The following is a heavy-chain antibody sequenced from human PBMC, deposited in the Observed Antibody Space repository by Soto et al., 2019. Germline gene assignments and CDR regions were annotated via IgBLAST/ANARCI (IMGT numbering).Heavy chain of an antibody. D-gene: IGHD2-15*01. J-gene: IGHJ4*02. V-gene: IGHV3-11*01. CDR2: ISSSGSTI. CDR1: GFTFSDYY. Sequence: GGSLRLSCAASGFTFSDYYMSWIRQAPGKGLEWVSYISSSGSTIYYADSVKGRFTISRDNAKNSLYLQMNSLRAEDTAVYYCARDLSTIAARLYFDYWGQGTLVTVSS. CDR3: ARDLSTIAARLYFDY.